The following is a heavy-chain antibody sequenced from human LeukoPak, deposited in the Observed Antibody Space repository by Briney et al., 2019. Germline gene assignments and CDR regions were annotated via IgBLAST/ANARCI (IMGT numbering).Heavy chain of an antibody. D-gene: IGHD2-2*01. V-gene: IGHV4-38-2*01. CDR1: GYSISSGYC. CDR2: IYHSGST. Sequence: SETLSLTCAVSGYSISSGYCWGCIRQPPGKAREWIGSIYHSGSTYYNPSLKSRVTISVDTSKNQFSLKLSSEAAADSYGNNGAYIRASCCIDYGGQGTLVTVSS. CDR3: AYIRASCCIDY. J-gene: IGHJ4*02.